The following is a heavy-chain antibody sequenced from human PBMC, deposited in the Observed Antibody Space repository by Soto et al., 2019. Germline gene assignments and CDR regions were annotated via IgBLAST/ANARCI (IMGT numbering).Heavy chain of an antibody. Sequence: GGSLRLSCAASGFTFSSYAMSWVRQAPGKGLEWVSAISGSGGSTYYADSVKGRFTISRDNSKNTLYLQMNSLRAEDTAVYYCVKPQYIVVVVAAPADAFDIWGQGTMVTVSS. D-gene: IGHD2-15*01. CDR3: VKPQYIVVVVAAPADAFDI. CDR2: ISGSGGST. V-gene: IGHV3-23*01. J-gene: IGHJ3*02. CDR1: GFTFSSYA.